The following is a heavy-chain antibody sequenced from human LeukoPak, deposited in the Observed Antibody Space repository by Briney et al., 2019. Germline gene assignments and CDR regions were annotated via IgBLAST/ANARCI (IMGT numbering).Heavy chain of an antibody. CDR2: IKRVGSEK. D-gene: IGHD3-10*01. CDR3: ARVPHSMVPGVIWFDP. J-gene: IGHJ5*02. CDR1: GFTFSSYW. Sequence: GGSLRLSCAASGFTFSSYWMSWVRQAPGKGLEWVANIKRVGSEKYYVDSVKGRFTISRDNAKNSLYLQMNSLRAEDTAVYYSARVPHSMVPGVIWFDPWGQGTLVNVSS. V-gene: IGHV3-7*01.